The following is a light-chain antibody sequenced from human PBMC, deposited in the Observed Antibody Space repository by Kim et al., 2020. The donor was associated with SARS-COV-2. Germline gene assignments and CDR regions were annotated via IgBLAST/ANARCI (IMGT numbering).Light chain of an antibody. J-gene: IGLJ2*01. Sequence: TISCTGTSSDVGGYNYVSWYQQHPGKAPSLMIYDVSNRPSGVSNRFSGSKSGNTASLTISGLQAEDEADYYCSSYTSSSTPYVVFGGGTQLTVL. CDR3: SSYTSSSTPYVV. CDR2: DVS. CDR1: SSDVGGYNY. V-gene: IGLV2-14*04.